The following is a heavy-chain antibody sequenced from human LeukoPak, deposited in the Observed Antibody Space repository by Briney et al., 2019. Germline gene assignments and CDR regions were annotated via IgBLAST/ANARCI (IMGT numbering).Heavy chain of an antibody. Sequence: GGSLRLSCAASGFTFSSYWMSWVRQAPGKGLEWVANIKQDGSQKYYVGSVKGRFTISRDNSKNTLYLQMNSLRAEDTAVYYCAREAPIAVAAYFDYWGQGTLVTVSS. CDR2: IKQDGSQK. D-gene: IGHD6-19*01. CDR1: GFTFSSYW. CDR3: AREAPIAVAAYFDY. V-gene: IGHV3-7*01. J-gene: IGHJ4*02.